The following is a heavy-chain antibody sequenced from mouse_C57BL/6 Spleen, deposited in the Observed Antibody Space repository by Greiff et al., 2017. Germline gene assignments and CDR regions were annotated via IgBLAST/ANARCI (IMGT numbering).Heavy chain of an antibody. D-gene: IGHD3-2*02. CDR1: GFSLTSYG. J-gene: IGHJ2*01. V-gene: IGHV2-5*01. Sequence: QVQLQQSGPGLVQPSQSLSITCTVPGFSLTSYGVHWVRQSPGKGLAWLGVIWRGGSTDYNAAFISRLSITKDNSKSPVFFKMNSLQADDTAIYYCAKNWGSSGYSFDYWGQGTTLTVSS. CDR3: AKNWGSSGYSFDY. CDR2: IWRGGST.